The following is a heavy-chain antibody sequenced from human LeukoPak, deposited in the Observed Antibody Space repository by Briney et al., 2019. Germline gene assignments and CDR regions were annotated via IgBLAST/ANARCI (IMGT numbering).Heavy chain of an antibody. D-gene: IGHD6-13*01. CDR3: ARVESSSWVELI. CDR2: IYYSGST. Sequence: SSETLSLTCTVSGGSISSYYWSWIRQPPGKGLEWIGYIYYSGSTNYNPSLKSRVTISVDTSKNQFSLKLSSVTAADTAVYYCARVESSSWVELIWGQGTMVTVSS. CDR1: GGSISSYY. J-gene: IGHJ3*02. V-gene: IGHV4-59*01.